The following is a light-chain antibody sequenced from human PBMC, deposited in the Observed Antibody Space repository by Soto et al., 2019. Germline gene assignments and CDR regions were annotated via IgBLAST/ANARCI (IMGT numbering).Light chain of an antibody. J-gene: IGKJ2*01. CDR2: GAS. CDR3: QQYGSTSLYT. CDR1: QSVSSSY. V-gene: IGKV3-20*01. Sequence: EIVLTQSPGTLSLSPGERATLSCRASQSVSSSYLDGYQQKPGQAPRLLIYGASSRATGIPDRFSGSVSGTYFTLNISRLEPEDFAVYYWQQYGSTSLYTFGQGTKLEIK.